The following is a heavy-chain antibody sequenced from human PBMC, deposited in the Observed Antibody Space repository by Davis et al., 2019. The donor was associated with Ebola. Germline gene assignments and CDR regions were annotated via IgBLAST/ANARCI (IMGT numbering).Heavy chain of an antibody. V-gene: IGHV1-2*04. CDR1: GYTFTSYA. CDR2: INPNSGGT. CDR3: ARGLHLGELSLDYYYYGMDV. J-gene: IGHJ6*02. Sequence: ASVKVSCKASGYTFTSYAMHWVRQAPGQGLEWMGWINPNSGGTNYAQKFQGWVTMTRDTSISTAYMELSRLRSDDTAVYYCARGLHLGELSLDYYYYGMDVWGQGTTVTVSS. D-gene: IGHD3-16*02.